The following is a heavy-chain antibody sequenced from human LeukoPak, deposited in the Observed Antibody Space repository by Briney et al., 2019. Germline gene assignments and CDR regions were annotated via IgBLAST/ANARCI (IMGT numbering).Heavy chain of an antibody. CDR1: GGSIFSSNW. J-gene: IGHJ4*02. D-gene: IGHD5-12*01. Sequence: SGTLSLTCAVSGGSIFSSNWWSWVRQPPGKGLEWIRQIFHSGSTSYSPSLKSRVTISVDKSKNQFSLKLTSVTAADTAVYYCARVSGYDWESFYDYWGQGTLVTVSS. V-gene: IGHV4-4*02. CDR3: ARVSGYDWESFYDY. CDR2: IFHSGST.